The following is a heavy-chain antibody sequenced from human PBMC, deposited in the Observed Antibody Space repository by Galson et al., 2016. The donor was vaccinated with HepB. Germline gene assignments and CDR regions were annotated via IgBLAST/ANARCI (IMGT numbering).Heavy chain of an antibody. CDR2: ITWNNGSK. D-gene: IGHD4-17*01. CDR1: GFTFENYA. Sequence: SLRLSCAASGFTFENYAMHWVRQVPGKGLEWVSSITWNNGSKGYADSVKGRFTISRDNAKNSLYLQMNSRRPEDTALYYCAKGFYGDFPSWFDPWGQGTLVTVSS. J-gene: IGHJ5*02. V-gene: IGHV3-9*01. CDR3: AKGFYGDFPSWFDP.